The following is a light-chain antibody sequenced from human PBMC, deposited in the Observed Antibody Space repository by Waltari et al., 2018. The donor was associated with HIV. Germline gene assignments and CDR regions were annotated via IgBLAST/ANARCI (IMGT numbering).Light chain of an antibody. CDR2: DDG. J-gene: IGLJ3*02. Sequence: SYVLTQPPSVSVAPGQTARITCGGDNIGSQSVHWYQQQPGQAPLLVVFDDGGRPSGIPERFSGSNSGNTATLTIGRVEAGDEADYYWQLWDTTSDHPVFGGGTKLTVL. CDR3: QLWDTTSDHPV. V-gene: IGLV3-21*02. CDR1: NIGSQS.